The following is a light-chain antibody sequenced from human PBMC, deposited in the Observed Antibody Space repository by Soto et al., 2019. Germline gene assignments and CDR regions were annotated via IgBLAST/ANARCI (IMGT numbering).Light chain of an antibody. J-gene: IGKJ1*01. CDR2: GTS. Sequence: IWMHPSPITLSLAPGERAPLSCMASQSVNSNLAWYQQKAGQAPRLLIYGTSTRATGIPARFSGSGSGTDFTLTISSLQFEDFAVYYCQQYNNWPRTFGQGTKVDIK. V-gene: IGKV3-15*01. CDR1: QSVNSN. CDR3: QQYNNWPRT.